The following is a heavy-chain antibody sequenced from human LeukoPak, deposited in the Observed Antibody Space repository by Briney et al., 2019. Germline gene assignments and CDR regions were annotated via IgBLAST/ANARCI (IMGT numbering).Heavy chain of an antibody. Sequence: GGSLRLSCTVSGFTVSSNSMSWVRQAPGKGLEWVSFIYSDNTHYSDSVKGRFTISTDNSKNTLYLQMNSLRVEDTAVYYCARRAGAYSHPYDYWGQGTLVTVSS. D-gene: IGHD4/OR15-4a*01. V-gene: IGHV3-53*01. CDR1: GFTVSSNS. J-gene: IGHJ4*02. CDR3: ARRAGAYSHPYDY. CDR2: IYSDNT.